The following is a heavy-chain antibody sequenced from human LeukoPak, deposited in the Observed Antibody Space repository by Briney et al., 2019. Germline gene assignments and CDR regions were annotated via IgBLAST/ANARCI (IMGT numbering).Heavy chain of an antibody. CDR3: AKTLWFGELFDY. Sequence: GGSLRLSCAASGFTFSSYAMSWVRQAPGKGLEWVSTTSGSSGNTYYADSVKGRFTFSRDNSKNTLYLQMNSLRAEDTAVYYCAKTLWFGELFDYWGQGTLVTVSS. D-gene: IGHD3-10*01. V-gene: IGHV3-23*01. CDR2: TSGSSGNT. J-gene: IGHJ4*02. CDR1: GFTFSSYA.